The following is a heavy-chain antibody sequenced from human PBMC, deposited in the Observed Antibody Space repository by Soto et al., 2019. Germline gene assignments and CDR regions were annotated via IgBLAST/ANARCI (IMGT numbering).Heavy chain of an antibody. J-gene: IGHJ4*02. CDR1: GGTFSSYA. Sequence: QVQLVQSGAEVRQPASSVKVSCKSSGGTFSSYAISWERQAPERGLEWMGGIVPIVDTSTYAQKFQGRVTITADESTSTVYMELSSLRSDDTAVYYCVRVVAIPGYPDNWGQGTLVTVSS. V-gene: IGHV1-69*12. D-gene: IGHD5-12*01. CDR2: IVPIVDTS. CDR3: VRVVAIPGYPDN.